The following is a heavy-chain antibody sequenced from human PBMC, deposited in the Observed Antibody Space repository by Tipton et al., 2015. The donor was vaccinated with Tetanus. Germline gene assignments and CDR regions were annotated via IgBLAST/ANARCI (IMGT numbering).Heavy chain of an antibody. V-gene: IGHV4-31*03. D-gene: IGHD1-26*01. J-gene: IGHJ4*02. CDR2: IYFSGST. CDR1: GGSLSSGGYY. CDR3: ARDQARGARGWNYFDC. Sequence: TLSLTCTVSGGSLSSGGYYWTWIRQHPGMGLEWIGDIYFSGSTYYNPSLKSRVTISVDTSKNQFSLSLNSVTAADTAVYYCARDQARGARGWNYFDCWGQGTLVTVSS.